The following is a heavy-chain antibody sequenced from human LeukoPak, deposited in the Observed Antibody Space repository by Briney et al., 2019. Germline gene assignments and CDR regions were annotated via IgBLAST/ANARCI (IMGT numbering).Heavy chain of an antibody. Sequence: SVTVSCKASGGTFSSYAISWVRQAPGQGLEWMGGIIPIFGTANYAQKFQGRVTITADESTSTAYMELSSLRSEDTAVYYCARTMVRGAIYYYMDVWGKGTTVTVSS. CDR3: ARTMVRGAIYYYMDV. V-gene: IGHV1-69*01. J-gene: IGHJ6*03. D-gene: IGHD3-10*01. CDR2: IIPIFGTA. CDR1: GGTFSSYA.